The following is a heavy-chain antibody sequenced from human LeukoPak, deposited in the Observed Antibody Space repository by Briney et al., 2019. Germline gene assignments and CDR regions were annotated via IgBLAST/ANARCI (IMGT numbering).Heavy chain of an antibody. Sequence: SETLSLTCTVSGGSISSYYWSWIRQPPGKGLEWIGYIYYSGSTNYNSSFKSRVTISIDTSKNQFSLRLSSVTAADTAVYYCARGGSSGYALGYWGQGTLVTVSS. D-gene: IGHD3-22*01. CDR3: ARGGSSGYALGY. J-gene: IGHJ4*02. CDR2: IYYSGST. CDR1: GGSISSYY. V-gene: IGHV4-59*01.